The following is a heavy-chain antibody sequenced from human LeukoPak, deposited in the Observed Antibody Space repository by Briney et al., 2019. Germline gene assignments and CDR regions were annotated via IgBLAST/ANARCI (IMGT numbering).Heavy chain of an antibody. D-gene: IGHD3-10*02. CDR2: ISGSGGST. CDR3: AREGASQDVRGFDS. CDR1: RFTFSSYA. Sequence: GGSLRLSCAASRFTFSSYAMSWVRQAPGKGLEWVSAISGSGGSTYYADSVKGRFTISRDNSKNTLYLQMNSLRAEDTAVYYCAREGASQDVRGFDSWGQGTQVTVSS. J-gene: IGHJ4*02. V-gene: IGHV3-23*01.